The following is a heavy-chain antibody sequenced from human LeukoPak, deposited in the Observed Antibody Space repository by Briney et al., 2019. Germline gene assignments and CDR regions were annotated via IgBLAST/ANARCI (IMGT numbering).Heavy chain of an antibody. V-gene: IGHV3-30*03. CDR3: ARDPLDISRWANAFDI. CDR2: MSYDGNK. D-gene: IGHD2-2*03. Sequence: GRSLRLSCAASGFTFTSYGFHWVRQAPGKALEWVAFMSYDGNKKYAASVKGRFTISRDDAKKTPHLQMNGLRPDDTAVYYCARDPLDISRWANAFDIWGQGTLVTVSS. J-gene: IGHJ3*02. CDR1: GFTFTSYG.